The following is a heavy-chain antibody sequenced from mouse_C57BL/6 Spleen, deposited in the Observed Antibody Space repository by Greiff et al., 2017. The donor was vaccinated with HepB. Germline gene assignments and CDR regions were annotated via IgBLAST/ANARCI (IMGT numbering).Heavy chain of an antibody. CDR1: GFTFSSYA. CDR3: TRDHDYGSMDY. D-gene: IGHD2-4*01. Sequence: LQQSGEGLVKPGGSLKLSCAASGFTFSSYAMSWVRQTPEKRLEWVAYISSGGDYIYYADTVKGRFTISRDNARNTLYLQMSSLKSEDTAMYYCTRDHDYGSMDYWGQGTSVTVSS. CDR2: ISSGGDYI. V-gene: IGHV5-9-1*02. J-gene: IGHJ4*01.